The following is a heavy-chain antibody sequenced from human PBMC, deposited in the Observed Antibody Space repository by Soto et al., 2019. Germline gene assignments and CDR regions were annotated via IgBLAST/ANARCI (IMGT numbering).Heavy chain of an antibody. CDR2: INPSGGSA. J-gene: IGHJ4*02. Sequence: QVQLVQSGAEVKKPGASVKVSCKASGYTFTSYYMHWVRQAPGQGLEWMGIINPSGGSASYAQKVEXXVXMXXDTSTSTVYMELSSLRSEDTAVYYCARGAHSYGNHWGQGTLVPVSS. CDR3: ARGAHSYGNH. V-gene: IGHV1-46*01. CDR1: GYTFTSYY. D-gene: IGHD5-18*01.